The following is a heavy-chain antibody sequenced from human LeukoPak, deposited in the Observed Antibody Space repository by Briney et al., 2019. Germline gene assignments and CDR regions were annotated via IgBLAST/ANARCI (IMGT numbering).Heavy chain of an antibody. CDR2: ISSGSSYI. CDR3: ARGVMPQLPDWFDP. D-gene: IGHD2-2*01. Sequence: GGSLRLSCAASGFTFSSYSMNWVRQAPGKGLEWVSSISSGSSYIYYADSVKGRFTISRDNAKNSLYLQMNSLRAEGTAVYYCARGVMPQLPDWFDPWGQGTLVTVSS. J-gene: IGHJ5*02. V-gene: IGHV3-21*01. CDR1: GFTFSSYS.